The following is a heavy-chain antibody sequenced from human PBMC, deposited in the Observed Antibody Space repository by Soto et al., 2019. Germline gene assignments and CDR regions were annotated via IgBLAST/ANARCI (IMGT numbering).Heavy chain of an antibody. Sequence: SVKVSCKASGGTFSSYTISWVRQAPGQGLEWMGRIIPILGIANYAQKFQGRVTITADKSTSTAYMELSSLRSEDTAVYYCARDGIGPSRGFDYWGQETLVTVSS. CDR1: GGTFSSYT. V-gene: IGHV1-69*04. J-gene: IGHJ4*02. CDR2: IIPILGIA. D-gene: IGHD3-3*02. CDR3: ARDGIGPSRGFDY.